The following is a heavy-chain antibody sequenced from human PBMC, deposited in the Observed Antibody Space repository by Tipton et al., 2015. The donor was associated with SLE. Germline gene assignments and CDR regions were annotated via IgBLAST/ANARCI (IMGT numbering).Heavy chain of an antibody. CDR2: IYYSGSI. D-gene: IGHD5-18*01. CDR3: ARDPSGGYSYADAFDI. Sequence: TLSLTCTVSGGSISSYYWSWIRQPPGKGLEWIGYIYYSGSISYNPSLKSRVTISVDTSKNQFSLKLSSVTAADTAVYYCARDPSGGYSYADAFDIWGQGTMVTVSS. CDR1: GGSISSYY. J-gene: IGHJ3*02. V-gene: IGHV4-59*12.